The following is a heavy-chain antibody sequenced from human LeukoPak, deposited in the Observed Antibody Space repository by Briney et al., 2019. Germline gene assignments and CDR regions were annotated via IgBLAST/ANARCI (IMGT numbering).Heavy chain of an antibody. CDR3: ARSVPYYDFWSGYQAENYYYYGMDA. J-gene: IGHJ6*02. Sequence: SETLSLTCTVSGGSISSGGYYWSWIRQHPGKGLEWIGYIYYSGSTYYNPSLKSRVTISVDTSKNQFSLKLSSVTAADTAVYYCARSVPYYDFWSGYQAENYYYYGMDAWGQGTTVTVSS. CDR2: IYYSGST. V-gene: IGHV4-31*03. CDR1: GGSISSGGYY. D-gene: IGHD3-3*01.